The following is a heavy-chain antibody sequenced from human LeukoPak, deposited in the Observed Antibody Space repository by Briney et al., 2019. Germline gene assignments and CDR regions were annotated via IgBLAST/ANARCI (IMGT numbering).Heavy chain of an antibody. V-gene: IGHV4-39*01. D-gene: IGHD4-11*01. CDR1: GGSISGSSYY. Sequence: PSETLSLTCTVSGGSISGSSYYWGWVRQPPGKGLEWIGSFYYSGSIYYNPSLKSRVTISVGTSKNQFSLKLTSLTAADTAVYYCARQYLMTIGYWGQGTLVTVSS. J-gene: IGHJ4*02. CDR3: ARQYLMTIGY. CDR2: FYYSGSI.